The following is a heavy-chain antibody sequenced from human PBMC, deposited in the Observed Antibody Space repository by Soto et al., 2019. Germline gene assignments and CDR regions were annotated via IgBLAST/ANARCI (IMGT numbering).Heavy chain of an antibody. CDR3: ARDLAVAGMGPLGY. CDR2: IWYDGSNK. J-gene: IGHJ4*02. CDR1: GFSFSSSG. D-gene: IGHD6-19*01. V-gene: IGHV3-33*01. Sequence: WGSLRLSCAACGFSFSSSGMPWVRQAPGKGLEWVAVIWYDGSNKYYADSVKGRFTISRDNSKNTLYLQMNSLRAEDTAVYYCARDLAVAGMGPLGYWGQGTLVTVSS.